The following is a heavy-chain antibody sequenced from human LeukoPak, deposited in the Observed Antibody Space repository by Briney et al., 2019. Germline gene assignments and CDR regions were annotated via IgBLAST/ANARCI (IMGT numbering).Heavy chain of an antibody. D-gene: IGHD1-26*01. CDR1: GFTFSSYS. J-gene: IGHJ5*02. V-gene: IGHV3-21*06. CDR3: ARAGSGRSPDWFDP. Sequence: GGSLRLSCAASGFTFSSYSMNWVRQAPGKGLEWVSSISTSSSYIYYADSVKGRFTISRDNAKNSLYLQMNSLRAEDTAVYYCARAGSGRSPDWFDPWGQGTLVTVSS. CDR2: ISTSSSYI.